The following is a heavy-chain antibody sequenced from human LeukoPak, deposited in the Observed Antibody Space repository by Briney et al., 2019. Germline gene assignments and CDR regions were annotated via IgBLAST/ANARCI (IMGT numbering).Heavy chain of an antibody. V-gene: IGHV1-8*01. CDR2: MNPNSGNT. CDR1: GYTFTSYD. J-gene: IGHJ4*02. D-gene: IGHD6-13*01. Sequence: ASVKVSCKASGYTFTSYDINWVRQATGQGLEWMGWMNPNSGNTGYAQKFQGRVTITRDTSASTAYMELSSLRSEDTAVYYCARDRGQGSSWYYFDYWGQGTLVTVSS. CDR3: ARDRGQGSSWYYFDY.